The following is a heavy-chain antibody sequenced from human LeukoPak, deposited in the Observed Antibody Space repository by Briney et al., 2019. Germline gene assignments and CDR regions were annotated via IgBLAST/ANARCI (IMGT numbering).Heavy chain of an antibody. CDR3: AKDSATYGRFDY. J-gene: IGHJ4*02. CDR1: GFTFSSYG. CDR2: ISGSGGNT. D-gene: IGHD3-10*01. Sequence: KTGGFLRLSCAASGFTFSSYGMSWVRQAPGKGLEWVSAISGSGGNTYYADPVKGRFSISRDNSKNTLYLQMNSLRAEDTAVYFCAKDSATYGRFDYWGQGSLVTVTS. V-gene: IGHV3-23*01.